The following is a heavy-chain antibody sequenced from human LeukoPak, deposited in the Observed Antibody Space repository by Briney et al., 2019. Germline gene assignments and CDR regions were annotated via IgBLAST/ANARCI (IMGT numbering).Heavy chain of an antibody. D-gene: IGHD6-13*01. CDR3: ARGWSRGAAGNWFDP. J-gene: IGHJ5*02. Sequence: ASVKVSCKASGYTFTSYAMHWVRQAPGQRLEWMGWINAGNGNTKYSQKFQGRVTITRDTSASTAYMELSSLRSEDTAVYYCARGWSRGAAGNWFDPWGQGTLVTVSS. CDR2: INAGNGNT. V-gene: IGHV1-3*01. CDR1: GYTFTSYA.